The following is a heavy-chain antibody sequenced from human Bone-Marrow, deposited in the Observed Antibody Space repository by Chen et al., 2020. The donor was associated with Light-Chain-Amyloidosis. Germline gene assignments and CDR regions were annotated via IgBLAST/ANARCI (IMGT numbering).Heavy chain of an antibody. V-gene: IGHV3-23*04. CDR3: AKGGSSWSAYLHY. D-gene: IGHD6-13*01. Sequence: EVQLVESGGGLVQPGGSLRLSCVASGFTFSSYAINWVRQAPGKGLEWVSVIRGSGDNTYYADSVRGRVTMSRDNSKNTVFLQMNSLRAEDTAVYYCAKGGSSWSAYLHYWGQGTLVTVSS. J-gene: IGHJ4*02. CDR1: GFTFSSYA. CDR2: IRGSGDNT.